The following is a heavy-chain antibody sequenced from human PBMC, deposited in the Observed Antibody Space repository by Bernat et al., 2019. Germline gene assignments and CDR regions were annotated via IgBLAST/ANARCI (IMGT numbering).Heavy chain of an antibody. CDR3: ARWPPSHCSSTSCYAYYYYMDV. CDR2: INHSGST. J-gene: IGHJ6*03. Sequence: QVQLQQWGAGLLKPSETLSLTCAVYGGSFSGYYWSWIRQLPGKGLEWIGEINHSGSTNYNPSLKSRVTISVDTSKNQFSLKLSSVTAADTAVYYCARWPPSHCSSTSCYAYYYYMDVWGKGTTVTVSS. D-gene: IGHD2-2*01. V-gene: IGHV4-34*01. CDR1: GGSFSGYY.